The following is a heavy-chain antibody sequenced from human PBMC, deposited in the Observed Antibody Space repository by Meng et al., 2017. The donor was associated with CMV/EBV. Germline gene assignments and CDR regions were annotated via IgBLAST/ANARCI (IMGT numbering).Heavy chain of an antibody. D-gene: IGHD6-19*01. V-gene: IGHV3-30*04. J-gene: IGHJ4*02. CDR1: GFTFSSYA. CDR2: ISYDGSNK. CDR3: ARDLLGIIAVAEGGGDY. Sequence: GESLKISCAASGFTFSSYAMHWVRQAPGKGLEWVAVISYDGSNKYYADSVKGRFTISRDNSKNTLYLQMNSLRAEDTAVYFCARDLLGIIAVAEGGGDYWGQGTLVTVSS.